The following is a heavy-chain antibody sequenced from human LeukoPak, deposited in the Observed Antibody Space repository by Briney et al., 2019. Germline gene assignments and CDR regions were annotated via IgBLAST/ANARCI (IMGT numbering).Heavy chain of an antibody. V-gene: IGHV3-30-3*01. CDR1: GFTFSSYA. J-gene: IGHJ4*02. D-gene: IGHD3-22*01. CDR2: ISYDGSNK. Sequence: GGSLRLSCAASGFTFSSYAMHWVRQAPGKGLEWVAVISYDGSNKYYADSVKGRFTISRDNSKNTLYLQMNSLRAEDTAVYYCARDYYDSSGFDYWGQGALVTVSS. CDR3: ARDYYDSSGFDY.